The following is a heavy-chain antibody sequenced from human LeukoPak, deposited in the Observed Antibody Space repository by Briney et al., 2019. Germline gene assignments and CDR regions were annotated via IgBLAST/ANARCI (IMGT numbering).Heavy chain of an antibody. CDR3: TTARGWLQLYY. Sequence: GGSLRLSCAACGLTFSNAWMSWVRQAPGKGLEWVGRIKSKTDGGTTDYAAPVKGRFTISRDDSKNTLYLQMNSLKTEDTAVYYCTTARGWLQLYYWGQGTLVTVSS. D-gene: IGHD5-24*01. CDR1: GLTFSNAW. CDR2: IKSKTDGGTT. J-gene: IGHJ4*02. V-gene: IGHV3-15*01.